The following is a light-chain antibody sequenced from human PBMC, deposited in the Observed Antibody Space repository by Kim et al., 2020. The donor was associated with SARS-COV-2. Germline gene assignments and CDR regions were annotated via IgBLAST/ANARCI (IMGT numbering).Light chain of an antibody. CDR2: YDD. V-gene: IGLV1-36*01. CDR1: SSNIGNNA. Sequence: RMVTTSGSGSSSNIGNNAVNWYQHLPGKAPKLLIYYDDLLPSGVSDRFSGSKSGTSASLAISGLQSEDEADYYCAAWDDSLNGPVFGGGTQLTVL. CDR3: AAWDDSLNGPV. J-gene: IGLJ3*02.